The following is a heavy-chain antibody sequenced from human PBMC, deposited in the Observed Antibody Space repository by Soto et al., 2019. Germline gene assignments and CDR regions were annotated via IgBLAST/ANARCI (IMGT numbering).Heavy chain of an antibody. D-gene: IGHD1-26*01. J-gene: IGHJ4*02. V-gene: IGHV4-4*07. CDR1: GASISGFY. CDR3: ASATTVYFDY. CDR2: IYATGTT. Sequence: PSETLSLTCTVSGASISGFYWSWIRKSAGKGLEWIGRIYATGTTDYNPSLKSRVMMSVDTSKNQFSLKLSSVTAADTAVYYCASATTVYFDYWGQGTLVTVSS.